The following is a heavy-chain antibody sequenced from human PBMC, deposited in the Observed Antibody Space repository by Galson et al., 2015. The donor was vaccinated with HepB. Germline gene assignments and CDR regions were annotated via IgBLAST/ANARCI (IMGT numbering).Heavy chain of an antibody. CDR3: ARGPKAPHYYDSSGLGDAFDI. V-gene: IGHV3-53*01. Sequence: SLRLSCAASGFTVSNNYMSWVRQAPGKGLEWVSVMYRGGTTYYADSVEGRFTISRDNSKNTFFLLMNSLRAEDTAVYYCARGPKAPHYYDSSGLGDAFDIWGQGTMVTVSS. CDR2: MYRGGTT. J-gene: IGHJ3*02. D-gene: IGHD3-22*01. CDR1: GFTVSNNY.